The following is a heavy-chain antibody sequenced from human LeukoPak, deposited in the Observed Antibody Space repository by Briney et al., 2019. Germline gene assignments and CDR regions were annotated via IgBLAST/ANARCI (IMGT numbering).Heavy chain of an antibody. D-gene: IGHD4-17*01. Sequence: ASVKISCKASGYTFTSYGISWVRQAPGQGLEWMGWIGAYNGNTNYAQKFQGRVTMTRDTSTSTVYMELSSLRSEDTAVYYCARRLRDYYYYGMDVWGQGTTVTVSS. CDR2: IGAYNGNT. V-gene: IGHV1-18*01. CDR3: ARRLRDYYYYGMDV. CDR1: GYTFTSYG. J-gene: IGHJ6*02.